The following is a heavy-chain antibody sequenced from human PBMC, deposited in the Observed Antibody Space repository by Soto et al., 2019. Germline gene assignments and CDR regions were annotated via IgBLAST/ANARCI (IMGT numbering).Heavy chain of an antibody. J-gene: IGHJ2*01. V-gene: IGHV3-11*06. Sequence: QVQLVESGGGLVKPGGSLRLSCAASGFTFSDYYMSWIRQAPGKGLEWVSYISSSSSYTNYADSVKGRFTISRDNAKNSLYLKMNSLRAEDAAVYYCARDLLTYYYDSSGTTPWYFDLWGRGTLVTFSS. CDR1: GFTFSDYY. CDR2: ISSSSSYT. CDR3: ARDLLTYYYDSSGTTPWYFDL. D-gene: IGHD3-22*01.